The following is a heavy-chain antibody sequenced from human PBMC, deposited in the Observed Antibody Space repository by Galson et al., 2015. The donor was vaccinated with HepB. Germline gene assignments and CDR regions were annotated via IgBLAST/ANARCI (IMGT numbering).Heavy chain of an antibody. CDR3: ARGKSYDYGDLLDDAFDI. CDR1: GFTFSDYY. Sequence: SLRLSCAASGFTFSDYYMSWIRQAPGKGLEWVSYISSSSSYTNYADSVKGRFTISRDNAKNSLYLQMNSLRAEDTAVYYCARGKSYDYGDLLDDAFDIWGQGTMVTVSS. J-gene: IGHJ3*02. D-gene: IGHD4-17*01. CDR2: ISSSSSYT. V-gene: IGHV3-11*06.